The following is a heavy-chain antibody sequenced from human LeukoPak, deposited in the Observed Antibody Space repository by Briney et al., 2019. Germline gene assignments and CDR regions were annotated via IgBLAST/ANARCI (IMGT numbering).Heavy chain of an antibody. D-gene: IGHD1-26*01. V-gene: IGHV3-74*01. Sequence: GGSLRLSCAASGFTFSSYWMHWVRQAPGKGLVWVSRINSDGSSTSYADSVKGRFTISRDNAKNTLYLQMNSLRAEDTAVYYCARSSRIVGATSSVDYWGQGTLVTVSS. CDR1: GFTFSSYW. CDR2: INSDGSST. J-gene: IGHJ4*02. CDR3: ARSSRIVGATSSVDY.